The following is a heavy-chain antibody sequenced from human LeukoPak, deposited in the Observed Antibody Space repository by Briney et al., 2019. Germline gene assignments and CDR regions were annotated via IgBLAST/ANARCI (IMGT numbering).Heavy chain of an antibody. CDR3: ARAPPQSLWFGECID. CDR2: ISYDGSNK. J-gene: IGHJ4*02. D-gene: IGHD3-10*01. CDR1: GFTFSIYA. V-gene: IGHV3-30-3*01. Sequence: GRSLRLSCAASGFTFSIYAVHWVRQAPGKGLEWVAVISYDGSNKYYADSVKGRFTISRDNSKNTLYLQMNSLRAEDTAVYYCARAPPQSLWFGECIDWGQGTLVTVSS.